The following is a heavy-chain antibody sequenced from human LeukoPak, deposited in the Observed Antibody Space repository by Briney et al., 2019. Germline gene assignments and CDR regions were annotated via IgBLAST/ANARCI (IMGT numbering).Heavy chain of an antibody. V-gene: IGHV3-7*01. D-gene: IGHD3-10*01. CDR2: IKEDGSEK. Sequence: GGSLRLSCTASGFTFSSYWMSWVRQAPGKGLEWVANIKEDGSEKYYVDSVKGRFTISRDNAKNSLYLQMNSLRAEDTAVYYCVRDRSLGSQFYYFIDEWGKGTTVTVSS. J-gene: IGHJ6*03. CDR3: VRDRSLGSQFYYFIDE. CDR1: GFTFSSYW.